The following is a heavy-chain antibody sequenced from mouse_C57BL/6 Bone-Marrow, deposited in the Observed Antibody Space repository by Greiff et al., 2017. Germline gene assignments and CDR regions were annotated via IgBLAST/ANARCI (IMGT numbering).Heavy chain of an antibody. CDR3: ARGITTVVATPPAWFAY. D-gene: IGHD1-1*01. CDR2: VYPYNGGT. CDR1: GFTFTDYY. J-gene: IGHJ3*01. V-gene: IGHV1-36*01. Sequence: EVQLQQSGPVLVKPGPSVKISCKASGFTFTDYYMHWVKQSHGKSLEWIGLVYPYNGGTSYNQTFKGKATLTVDTSSSTAYMELNSLTSEDSAVFYCARGITTVVATPPAWFAYWGQGTLVTVSA.